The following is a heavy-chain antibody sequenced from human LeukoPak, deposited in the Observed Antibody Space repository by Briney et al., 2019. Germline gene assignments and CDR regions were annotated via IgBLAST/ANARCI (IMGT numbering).Heavy chain of an antibody. CDR1: GFTVSSNY. CDR3: AGGDIVVVPAATDY. D-gene: IGHD2-2*01. V-gene: IGHV3-53*01. J-gene: IGHJ4*02. Sequence: PGGSLRLSCAASGFTVSSNYMSWVRQAPGKGLEWVSVIYSGGITYYTDSVKGRFTISRDKSKNTLYLQMNSLRTEDTAVYYCAGGDIVVVPAATDYWGQGALVTVSS. CDR2: IYSGGIT.